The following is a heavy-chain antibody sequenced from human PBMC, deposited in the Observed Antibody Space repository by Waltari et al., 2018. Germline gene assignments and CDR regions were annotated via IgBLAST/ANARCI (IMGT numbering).Heavy chain of an antibody. D-gene: IGHD3-16*01. CDR1: ESSISSAS. CDR3: ARHITFNYDFYGMDV. J-gene: IGHJ6*02. CDR2: IFDSGTT. Sequence: QVQLQESGPGRVRPSGVLSLPCAVSESSISSASWRWIRQPPGKGLEWIGYIFDSGTTNYNPSLKSRVTISLDTSKNQISLKLNSVTAADTAVYYCARHITFNYDFYGMDVWGQGTTVTVSS. V-gene: IGHV4-59*08.